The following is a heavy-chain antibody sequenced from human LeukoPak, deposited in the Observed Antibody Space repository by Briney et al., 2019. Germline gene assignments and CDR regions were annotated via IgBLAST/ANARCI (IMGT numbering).Heavy chain of an antibody. CDR3: ARRGSQADY. V-gene: IGHV1-18*04. Sequence: ASVKVSCKASGYTFTSYYMHWVRQAPGQGLEWMGWISTYNGDTKYAQKFQGRLTMTTDTSTSTVYMDLGSLRSDDTAVYYCARRGSQADYWGQGTLVTVSS. CDR2: ISTYNGDT. J-gene: IGHJ4*02. CDR1: GYTFTSYY. D-gene: IGHD3-10*01.